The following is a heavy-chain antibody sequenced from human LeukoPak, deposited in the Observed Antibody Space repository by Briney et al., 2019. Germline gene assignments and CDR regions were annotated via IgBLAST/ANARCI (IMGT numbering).Heavy chain of an antibody. CDR2: IYYSGST. CDR3: ARHLRKDGYNYYFDY. Sequence: PSETLSLTCTVSGGSISSFYWSWIRQPPGKGLEWIGYIYYSGSTNYNPSLKSRVTISVDTSKNQFSLKVTSVTAADTAVYYCARHLRKDGYNYYFDYRGQGTLVTVSS. V-gene: IGHV4-59*08. D-gene: IGHD5-24*01. J-gene: IGHJ4*02. CDR1: GGSISSFY.